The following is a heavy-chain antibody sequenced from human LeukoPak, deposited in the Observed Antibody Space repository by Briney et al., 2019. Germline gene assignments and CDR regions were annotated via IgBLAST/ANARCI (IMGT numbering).Heavy chain of an antibody. D-gene: IGHD5-12*01. CDR2: ISYDGSNE. J-gene: IGHJ4*02. V-gene: IGHV3-30*03. CDR1: GFTFSSNG. Sequence: GGSLRLSCAASGFTFSSNGMHWVRQAPGRGLDWVAFISYDGSNEYYADSVKGRFTISRDNAKKSLYLQINSLRAEDTAVYYCARVTRGGYDGYFDYWGQGTLVTVSS. CDR3: ARVTRGGYDGYFDY.